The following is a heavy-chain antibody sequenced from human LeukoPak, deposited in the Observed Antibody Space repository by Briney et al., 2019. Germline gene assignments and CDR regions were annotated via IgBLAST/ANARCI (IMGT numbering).Heavy chain of an antibody. CDR1: GSTVSSNY. CDR2: IYSGGST. V-gene: IGHV3-53*01. D-gene: IGHD6-19*01. J-gene: IGHJ4*02. CDR3: LINRGTGYSSGWPLDY. Sequence: GGSLRLSCAATGSTVSSNYMSWVSQAGGEWLEWDSVIYSGGSTYYADSVKGRFTISRDNSKNTLYLQMNSLRAEDTAVYYCLINRGTGYSSGWPLDYWGQGTLVTVSS.